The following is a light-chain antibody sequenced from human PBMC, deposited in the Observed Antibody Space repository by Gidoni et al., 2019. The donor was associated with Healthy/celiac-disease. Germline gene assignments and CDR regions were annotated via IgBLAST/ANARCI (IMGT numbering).Light chain of an antibody. CDR1: NSDVGGYNY. Sequence: QSALTQPASVSGSPGQSITISCTGTNSDVGGYNYVSWYQQHPGKAPKLMIYEVSDRPSGVSNRFSGSKSGNTASLTISGLQAEDAADYYCSSYTSSSTGVFGTGTTVTVL. CDR3: SSYTSSSTGV. J-gene: IGLJ1*01. V-gene: IGLV2-14*01. CDR2: EVS.